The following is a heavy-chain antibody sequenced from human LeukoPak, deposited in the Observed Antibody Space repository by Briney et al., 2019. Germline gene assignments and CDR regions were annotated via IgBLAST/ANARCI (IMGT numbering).Heavy chain of an antibody. J-gene: IGHJ4*02. CDR1: GFTVTSYG. CDR3: ARMDYGAHLKR. D-gene: IGHD4-17*01. V-gene: IGHV1-18*01. Sequence: ASVKVSCKASGFTVTSYGISWVRQAPGQELEWMGWISAYNGNTNYAQKLQGRVTMTTDTSTSTAYMELRSLRSDDTAVYYCARMDYGAHLKRWGQGTLVTVSS. CDR2: ISAYNGNT.